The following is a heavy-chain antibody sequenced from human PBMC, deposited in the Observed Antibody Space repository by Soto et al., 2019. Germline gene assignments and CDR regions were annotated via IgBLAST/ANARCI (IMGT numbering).Heavy chain of an antibody. CDR2: ISYDGSNK. CDR3: AKGADTPGYSSSWYLDY. D-gene: IGHD6-13*01. V-gene: IGHV3-30*18. CDR1: GFTFSSYG. J-gene: IGHJ4*02. Sequence: QVQLVESGGGVVQPGRSLRLSCAASGFTFSSYGMHWVRQAPGKGLEWVAVISYDGSNKYYADSVKGRFTISRDNSKNTRYMQMNSLRAEDTAVYYCAKGADTPGYSSSWYLDYWGQGTLVTVSS.